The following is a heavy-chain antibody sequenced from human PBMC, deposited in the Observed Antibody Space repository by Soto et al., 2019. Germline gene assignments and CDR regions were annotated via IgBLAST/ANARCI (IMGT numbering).Heavy chain of an antibody. Sequence: QVQLVESGGGVVQPGRSPRLSCAASGFTFSSYGMHWVRQAPGKGLEWVAVIWYDGSNKYYADSVKGRFTISRDNSKNTLYLHMNRLRAEDTAVYYCARERGYCSGGSCYNRYFDYWGQGTLVTVS. D-gene: IGHD2-15*01. CDR1: GFTFSSYG. CDR3: ARERGYCSGGSCYNRYFDY. CDR2: IWYDGSNK. V-gene: IGHV3-33*01. J-gene: IGHJ4*02.